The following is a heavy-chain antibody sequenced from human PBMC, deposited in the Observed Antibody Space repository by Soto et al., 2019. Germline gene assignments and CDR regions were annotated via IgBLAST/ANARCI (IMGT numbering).Heavy chain of an antibody. CDR3: ARGSTVNTRGVFDY. D-gene: IGHD4-4*01. CDR2: IYSGGST. J-gene: IGHJ4*02. V-gene: IGHV3-53*01. Sequence: PRGSLRLACAASGFTVSSNYMSWVRQAPGKGLEWVSVIYSGGSTYYADSVKGRFTISRDNSKNTLYLQMNSLRAEDTAVYYCARGSTVNTRGVFDYWGQGTMVTVSS. CDR1: GFTVSSNY.